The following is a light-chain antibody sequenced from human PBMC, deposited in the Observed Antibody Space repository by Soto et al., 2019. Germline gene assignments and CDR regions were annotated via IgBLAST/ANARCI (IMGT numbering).Light chain of an antibody. CDR2: GAS. Sequence: EIVMTQSPATLSASPGERATLSCRASQSISSKLGWYQQRPGQAPRLLIYGASTRATGIPARFSGSGSGTEFTLTISRLQSEDSAVYYCQQYNSWTTITFGQGTRLEIK. V-gene: IGKV3-15*01. J-gene: IGKJ5*01. CDR1: QSISSK. CDR3: QQYNSWTTIT.